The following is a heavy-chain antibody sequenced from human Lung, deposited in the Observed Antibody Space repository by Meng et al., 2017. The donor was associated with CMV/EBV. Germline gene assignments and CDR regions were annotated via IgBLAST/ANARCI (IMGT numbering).Heavy chain of an antibody. CDR2: ISSSSSYI. CDR1: GFTFSSYS. CDR3: ARDPGLDSAAYYDFWSGSPLYYYYGMDV. J-gene: IGHJ6*02. V-gene: IGHV3-21*01. Sequence: GESXKISCAASGFTFSSYSMNWVRQAPGKGLEWVSSISSSSSYIYYADSVKGRFTISRDNAKNSLYLQMNSLRAEDTAVYYCARDPGLDSAAYYDFWSGSPLYYYYGMDVWGQGTTVTVSS. D-gene: IGHD3-3*01.